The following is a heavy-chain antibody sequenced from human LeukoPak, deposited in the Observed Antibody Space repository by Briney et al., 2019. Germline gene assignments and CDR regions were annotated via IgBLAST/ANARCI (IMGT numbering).Heavy chain of an antibody. CDR1: GYSSMSYG. J-gene: IGHJ5*02. Sequence: ASVKVSCKAAGYSSMSYGISWVRQAPGQGLEWMGWISAYNGNTNYAQKLQGRVTMTTDTSTSTAYIELRSLRSDDTDVYYCARNRYYYGSGRQNWFDPWGQGTQVTVSS. D-gene: IGHD3-10*01. V-gene: IGHV1-18*01. CDR2: ISAYNGNT. CDR3: ARNRYYYGSGRQNWFDP.